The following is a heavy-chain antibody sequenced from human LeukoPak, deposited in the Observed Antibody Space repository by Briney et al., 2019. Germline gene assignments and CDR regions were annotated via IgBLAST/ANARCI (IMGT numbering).Heavy chain of an antibody. CDR2: IYYSGST. Sequence: SETLSLTCTISGGSISSYYWGWIRQPPGKGLEWIGSIYYSGSTYYNPSLKSRVTISVDTSKNQFSLKLSSVTAADTAVYYCARDLGQYYDTSDNWFDPWGQGTLVTVSS. D-gene: IGHD3-22*01. CDR1: GGSISSYY. V-gene: IGHV4-39*07. CDR3: ARDLGQYYDTSDNWFDP. J-gene: IGHJ5*02.